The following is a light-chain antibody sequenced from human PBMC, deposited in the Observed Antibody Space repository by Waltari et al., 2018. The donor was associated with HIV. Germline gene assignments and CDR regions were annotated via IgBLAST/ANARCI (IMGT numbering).Light chain of an antibody. V-gene: IGKV4-1*01. CDR2: WAS. CDR1: RSVLSISNDRNY. CDR3: QQYYTTPLT. Sequence: DIVMTQSPDSLVVSLGERATINCKSSRSVLSISNDRNYLAWYQQKSGQPPRLLIYWASSRESGVPARFSGSGSRTDFTLTINSPQAEDVAVYYCQQYYTTPLTFGGGTKVEIK. J-gene: IGKJ4*01.